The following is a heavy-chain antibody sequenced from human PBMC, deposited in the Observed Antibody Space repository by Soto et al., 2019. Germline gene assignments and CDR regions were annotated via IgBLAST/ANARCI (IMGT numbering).Heavy chain of an antibody. CDR1: GFTFSSYA. CDR3: AKSEKQLVPYNWFDP. CDR2: ISYDGSNK. J-gene: IGHJ5*02. D-gene: IGHD6-13*01. V-gene: IGHV3-30-3*01. Sequence: GGSLRLSCAASGFTFSSYAMHWVRQAPGKGLEWVAVISYDGSNKYYADSVKGRFTISRDNSKNTLYLQMNSLRAEDTAVYYCAKSEKQLVPYNWFDPWGKGTLVTVSS.